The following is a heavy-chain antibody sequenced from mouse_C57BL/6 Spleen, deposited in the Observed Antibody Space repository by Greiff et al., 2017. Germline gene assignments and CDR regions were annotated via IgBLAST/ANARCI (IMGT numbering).Heavy chain of an antibody. CDR1: GYTFTSYW. CDR3: ARFYDGYYGGFAY. D-gene: IGHD2-3*01. CDR2: IDPSDSET. J-gene: IGHJ3*01. V-gene: IGHV1-52*01. Sequence: VQLQQPGAELVRPGSSVKLSCKASGYTFTSYWMHWVKQRPIQGLEWIGNIDPSDSETHYNQKFKDKATLTVDKSSSTAYMQLSSLTSEDSAVYYCARFYDGYYGGFAYWGQGTLVTVSA.